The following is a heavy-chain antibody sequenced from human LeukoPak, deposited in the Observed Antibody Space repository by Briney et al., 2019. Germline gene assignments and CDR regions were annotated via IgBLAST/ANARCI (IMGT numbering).Heavy chain of an antibody. V-gene: IGHV3-21*01. CDR3: ARKMKTGDRVGTFDI. CDR1: GFTFSSHN. Sequence: PVGSLRLSCAASGFTFSSHNMNWVRQAPMKGLEWVSSIGTDGSYIYFADSVQGRFTISRDNAKNSLYLQMNSLTAEDTAVYYCARKMKTGDRVGTFDIWGQGTMVSVSS. D-gene: IGHD1-1*01. CDR2: IGTDGSYI. J-gene: IGHJ3*02.